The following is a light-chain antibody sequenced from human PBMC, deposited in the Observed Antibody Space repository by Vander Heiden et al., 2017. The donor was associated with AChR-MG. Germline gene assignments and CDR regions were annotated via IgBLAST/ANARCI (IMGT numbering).Light chain of an antibody. Sequence: SSELTQPPSVSVSPGQTASITCSGDKVWDKYACWNQQKTDQYLVLVIYKDSKRTSGIPERFSGSNSGNTATLTISGTQDMDEDYYYCQAGNSSIVVFGGGTKRTVL. CDR1: KVWDKY. CDR2: KDS. V-gene: IGLV3-1*01. CDR3: QAGNSSIVV. J-gene: IGLJ2*01.